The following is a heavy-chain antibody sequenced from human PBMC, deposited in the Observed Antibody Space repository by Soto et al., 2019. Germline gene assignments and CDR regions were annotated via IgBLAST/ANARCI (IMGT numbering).Heavy chain of an antibody. J-gene: IGHJ6*02. CDR2: IYWDDDK. V-gene: IGHV2-5*02. D-gene: IGHD2-21*02. CDR3: VHSRCGGDCLQSYSAHYYYGMDV. CDR1: GFSLSTSGMG. Sequence: QITLKESGPTLVKPTQTLTLTCTFSGFSLSTSGMGVGWIRQPPGKALGWLALIYWDDDKRYSPSLKSRLTITKDTSKNQVVLTMTNMDPVDTATYYCVHSRCGGDCLQSYSAHYYYGMDVWGQGTTVTVSS.